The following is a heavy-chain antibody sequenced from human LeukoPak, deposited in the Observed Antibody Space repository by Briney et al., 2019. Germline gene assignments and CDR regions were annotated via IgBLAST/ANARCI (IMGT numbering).Heavy chain of an antibody. CDR2: ISYDGSNK. CDR1: GFTFSSYA. J-gene: IGHJ4*02. Sequence: GGSLRLSCAASGFTFSSYAMHWVRQAPGKGLEWVAVISYDGSNKCYADSVKGRFTISRDNSKNTLYLQMNSLRAEDTAVYYCARQNYIVGADWGQGTLVTVSS. V-gene: IGHV3-30-3*01. D-gene: IGHD1-26*01. CDR3: ARQNYIVGAD.